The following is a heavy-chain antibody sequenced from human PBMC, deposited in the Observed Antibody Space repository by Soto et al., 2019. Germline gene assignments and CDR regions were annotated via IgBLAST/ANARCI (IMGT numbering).Heavy chain of an antibody. CDR2: IYYSGST. CDR3: ARVWGGAFDI. D-gene: IGHD3-10*01. Sequence: SETLSLTCTVSGGSISTSSWNWIRQPPGKGLEWIGYIYYSGSTNYNPSLKSRVTISVDTSKNQFSLKLSSVTAADTAVYYCARVWGGAFDIWGQGTMVTVSS. CDR1: GGSISTSS. V-gene: IGHV4-59*01. J-gene: IGHJ3*02.